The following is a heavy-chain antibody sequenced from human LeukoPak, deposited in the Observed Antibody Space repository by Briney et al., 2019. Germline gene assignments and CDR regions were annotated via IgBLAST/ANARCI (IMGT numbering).Heavy chain of an antibody. J-gene: IGHJ4*02. V-gene: IGHV3-74*01. CDR2: INSDGSST. Sequence: GGSLRLSCAASGITFRSIWMHWVRQAPGKGLVWVSRINSDGSSTSYADSVKGRFTISRDSSKNTLFLQMNSLRAEDTAVYYCARDGTDVLTDRIRFDYWGQGTLVTVSS. CDR3: ARDGTDVLTDRIRFDY. CDR1: GITFRSIW. D-gene: IGHD3-9*01.